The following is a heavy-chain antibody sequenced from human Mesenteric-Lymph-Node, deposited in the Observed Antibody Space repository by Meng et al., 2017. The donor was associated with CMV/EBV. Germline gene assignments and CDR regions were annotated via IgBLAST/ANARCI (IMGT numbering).Heavy chain of an antibody. Sequence: ASVKVSCKALAYTFTSYDINWVRQAPGQGLEWMGWMNPNSGNTGYAQKFQGRVSITRNTSISTAYMEVSSLTSDDTAIYFCARGRSVRLRDVTHPHYFYPLDVWGQGTTVTVSS. CDR1: AYTFTSYD. D-gene: IGHD3-10*01. J-gene: IGHJ6*02. V-gene: IGHV1-8*01. CDR2: MNPNSGNT. CDR3: ARGRSVRLRDVTHPHYFYPLDV.